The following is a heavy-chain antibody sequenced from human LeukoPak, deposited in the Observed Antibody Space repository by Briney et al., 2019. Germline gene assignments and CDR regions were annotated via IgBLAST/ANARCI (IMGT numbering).Heavy chain of an antibody. CDR1: GFTFSSYW. V-gene: IGHV3-74*01. D-gene: IGHD1-7*01. CDR3: ARAHNWKYGTFDY. J-gene: IGHJ4*02. Sequence: PGGSLRLSCAASGFTFSSYWMHWVRQAPGKGLVWVSRINSDGSSTSYADSVKGRFTISRDNAKNTLYLQMNSLRAEDTAVYYCARAHNWKYGTFDYWGQGTLVTVSS. CDR2: INSDGSST.